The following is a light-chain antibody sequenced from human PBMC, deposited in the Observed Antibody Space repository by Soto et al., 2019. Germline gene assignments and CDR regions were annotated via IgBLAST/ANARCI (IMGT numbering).Light chain of an antibody. J-gene: IGLJ2*01. CDR1: SSNIGSNY. CDR2: RNS. Sequence: QSVLTQPPSASGTPGQRVTISCSGSSSNIGSNYVYWYQQLPGTVPQLLIYRNSERPSGVPDRFSGSKSGTSASLASSGLRSEDEADYNCAAWDDSLSSVVFGGGTKLTVL. CDR3: AAWDDSLSSVV. V-gene: IGLV1-47*01.